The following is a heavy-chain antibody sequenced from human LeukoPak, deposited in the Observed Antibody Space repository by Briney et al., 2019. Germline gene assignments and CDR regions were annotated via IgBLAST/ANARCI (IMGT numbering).Heavy chain of an antibody. V-gene: IGHV3-23*01. CDR1: GFTFSSYD. CDR3: AKRQWELHRLSAFDY. CDR2: ISGSGAST. J-gene: IGHJ4*01. D-gene: IGHD1-26*01. Sequence: PGGSLRLSCAASGFTFSSYDMNWVRQAPGKGLEGVSTISGSGASTDYADSEKGRFTISRDNSKNRLYLQMNSLRAEGTAVYYCAKRQWELHRLSAFDYWGHGTLVTVSS.